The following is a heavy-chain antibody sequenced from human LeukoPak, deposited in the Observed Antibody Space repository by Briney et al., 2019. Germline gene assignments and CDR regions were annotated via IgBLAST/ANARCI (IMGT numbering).Heavy chain of an antibody. CDR1: GGSVNSGDYY. Sequence: SETLSLTCTVSGGSVNSGDYYWSWIRQLPGKGLEWIAYIHYSGSTYSNPSLKSRLTVSADTSKNQLSLKLSSVTAADTAMYFCARDGCTGSSCLSNWFDPWGQGTLVTVSS. V-gene: IGHV4-31*03. J-gene: IGHJ5*02. D-gene: IGHD2-15*01. CDR2: IHYSGST. CDR3: ARDGCTGSSCLSNWFDP.